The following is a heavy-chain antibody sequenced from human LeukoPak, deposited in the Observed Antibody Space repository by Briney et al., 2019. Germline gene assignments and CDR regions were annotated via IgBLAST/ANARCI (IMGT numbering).Heavy chain of an antibody. CDR3: AKDLRDSGSYLLHC. Sequence: GRSLRLSCAASGFTFSSYDMHWVRQAPGKGLEWVALISYDGGNKFYADSVKGRFTISRDNSKNTLFLQMNSLRAEDTAVYYCAKDLRDSGSYLLHCWGQGTLVTVCS. J-gene: IGHJ4*02. CDR1: GFTFSSYD. D-gene: IGHD1-26*01. V-gene: IGHV3-30*18. CDR2: ISYDGGNK.